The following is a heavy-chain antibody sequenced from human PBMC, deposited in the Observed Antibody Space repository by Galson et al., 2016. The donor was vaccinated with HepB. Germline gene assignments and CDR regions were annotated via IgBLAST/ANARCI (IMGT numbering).Heavy chain of an antibody. Sequence: SLRLSCAASGFTFSSYSMSWVRQAPGKGLEWVSVISASGNSKFSVDAVRGRFSVSRDNTKNTLFLQMDRLRGEDTAVYYCAKDLWDSLSPVAFDVWGQGTTVTVSS. V-gene: IGHV3-23*01. CDR2: ISASGNSK. CDR1: GFTFSSYS. J-gene: IGHJ3*01. CDR3: AKDLWDSLSPVAFDV. D-gene: IGHD1-26*01.